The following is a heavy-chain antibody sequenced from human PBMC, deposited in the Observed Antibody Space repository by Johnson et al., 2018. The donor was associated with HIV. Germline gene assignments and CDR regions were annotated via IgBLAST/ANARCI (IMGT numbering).Heavy chain of an antibody. V-gene: IGHV3-30*07. J-gene: IGHJ3*01. CDR2: ISYDGSNK. D-gene: IGHD6-19*01. Sequence: VQLVESGGGVVQPGRSLRLSCAGSGFIFSRNDMHWVRQAPGKGLEWVAVISYDGSNKYYADSVKGRFTISRDNPKSSLYLQMNSLRAEDTAVYYCARLSSGWYWVWGQGTMVTVSS. CDR1: GFIFSRND. CDR3: ARLSSGWYWV.